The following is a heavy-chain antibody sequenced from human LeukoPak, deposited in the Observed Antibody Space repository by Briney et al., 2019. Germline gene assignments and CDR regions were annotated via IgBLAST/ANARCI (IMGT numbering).Heavy chain of an antibody. Sequence: GGSLRLSCAASGFTVSSSYMSWVRQAPGKGLEWVANIKQDGSEKYYVDSVKGRFTISRDNAKNSLYLQMNSLRAEDTAVYYCARSLFVWGKGTTVTVSS. V-gene: IGHV3-7*01. J-gene: IGHJ6*04. CDR3: ARSLFV. CDR1: GFTVSSSY. CDR2: IKQDGSEK. D-gene: IGHD3-10*01.